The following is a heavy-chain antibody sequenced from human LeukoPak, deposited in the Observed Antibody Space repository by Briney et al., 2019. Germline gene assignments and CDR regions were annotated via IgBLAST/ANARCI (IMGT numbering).Heavy chain of an antibody. Sequence: SETLSLTCTVSGGSISSSSYYWGWIRQPPGKGLEWIGSIYYSGSTYYNPSLKSRVTISVDTSKNQFSLKLSSVTAADTAVYYCARRYDIFTWFDPWGQGTLVTVSS. CDR1: GGSISSSSYY. D-gene: IGHD3-9*01. CDR3: ARRYDIFTWFDP. CDR2: IYYSGST. J-gene: IGHJ5*02. V-gene: IGHV4-39*01.